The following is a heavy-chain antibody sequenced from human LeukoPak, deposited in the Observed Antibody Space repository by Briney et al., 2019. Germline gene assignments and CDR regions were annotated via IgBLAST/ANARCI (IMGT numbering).Heavy chain of an antibody. CDR3: SRETSHFDY. J-gene: IGHJ4*02. CDR1: GXSVSSNSAA. Sequence: SQTLSLTCVISGXSVSSNSAAWNWIRQSPSRGLELLGRTYYRSKWYNDYAVSVKSRITIKPATSKNQFLLQLNSVTPEDTAVYYCSRETSHFDYWGQGTLVTVSS. CDR2: TYYRSKWYN. V-gene: IGHV6-1*01.